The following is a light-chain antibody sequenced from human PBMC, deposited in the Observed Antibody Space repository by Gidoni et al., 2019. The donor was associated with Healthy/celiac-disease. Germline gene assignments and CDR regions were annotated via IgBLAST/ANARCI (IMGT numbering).Light chain of an antibody. Sequence: EIVLTQSPATLSLSPGERATLSCRSSQSVSSYLASYQHKPGQAPRLLIYDAYNRATGIPARLSGSGSGTDFTLTISSLEPEDFAVYYCQQRSNWPVTFGEGTRLEIK. J-gene: IGKJ5*01. CDR3: QQRSNWPVT. CDR1: QSVSSY. V-gene: IGKV3-11*01. CDR2: DAY.